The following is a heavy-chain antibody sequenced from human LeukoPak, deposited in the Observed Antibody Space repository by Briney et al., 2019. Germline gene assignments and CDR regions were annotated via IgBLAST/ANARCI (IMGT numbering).Heavy chain of an antibody. CDR1: GYTFTSYG. J-gene: IGHJ4*02. Sequence: ASVKVSCKASGYTFTSYGISWVRQAPGPGLEWMGWISAYNGNTNYAQKFQGRVTMTTDPFTSTAYMELSSLRSDDTAVYYCARSVTAILDYWGQGTLVTVSS. V-gene: IGHV1-18*01. D-gene: IGHD5-18*01. CDR3: ARSVTAILDY. CDR2: ISAYNGNT.